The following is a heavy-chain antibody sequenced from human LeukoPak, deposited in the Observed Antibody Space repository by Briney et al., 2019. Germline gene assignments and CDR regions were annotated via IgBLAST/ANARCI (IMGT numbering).Heavy chain of an antibody. J-gene: IGHJ4*02. D-gene: IGHD2-15*01. Sequence: GGSLRLSCAASGFTFSSYAMSWVRQTPGKGLEWVSGISGSGGTTDYADSVKGRFTISRDNSKNTLYLQMNSLRAEDTAVYYCAKLTLGYCSGGRCFFDYWGQGTLVTVSS. CDR1: GFTFSSYA. V-gene: IGHV3-23*01. CDR3: AKLTLGYCSGGRCFFDY. CDR2: ISGSGGTT.